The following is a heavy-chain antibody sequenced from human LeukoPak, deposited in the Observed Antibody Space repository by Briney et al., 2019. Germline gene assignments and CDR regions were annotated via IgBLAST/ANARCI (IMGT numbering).Heavy chain of an antibody. CDR2: ISSSGSTI. J-gene: IGHJ6*03. D-gene: IGHD3-16*01. CDR3: ARDLKEDERGIYYYYMDV. V-gene: IGHV3-48*03. CDR1: GFTFSSYE. Sequence: GGSLRLSCAASGFTFSSYEMNWVRQAPGKGLEWVSYISSSGSTIYYADSVKGRFTISRDNAKNSLYLQMNSLRAEDTAVYYCARDLKEDERGIYYYYMDVWGKGTTVTVSS.